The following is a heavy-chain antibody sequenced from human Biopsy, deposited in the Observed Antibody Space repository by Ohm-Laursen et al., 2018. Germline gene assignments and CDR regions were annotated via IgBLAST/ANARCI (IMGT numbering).Heavy chain of an antibody. CDR1: GGSIGSFF. Sequence: GTLSLTCTVSGGSIGSFFWSWIRQPPGKGQEWIGYIYYSGSTNYNPSLRSRVTISVDRSKNQFSLELSSVTAADTAVYYCARVGAGAPSIDYFDYWGQGALVTVSS. J-gene: IGHJ4*02. V-gene: IGHV4-59*01. CDR3: ARVGAGAPSIDYFDY. D-gene: IGHD1-26*01. CDR2: IYYSGST.